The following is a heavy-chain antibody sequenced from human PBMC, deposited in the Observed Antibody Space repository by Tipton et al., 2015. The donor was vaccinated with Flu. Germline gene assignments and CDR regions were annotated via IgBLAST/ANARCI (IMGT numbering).Heavy chain of an antibody. CDR2: IYTSGSA. Sequence: GLVKPSETLSLTCTVSGVSISRYYWSWIRQPAGKGLEWIGRIYTSGSADYSPSLKSRVSMSGDTSKNQFSLKLNSVTAADTAVYYCAGTNSGGQYRPGDAFDFWGQGIIVTASS. J-gene: IGHJ3*01. CDR1: GVSISRYY. V-gene: IGHV4-4*07. CDR3: AGTNSGGQYRPGDAFDF. D-gene: IGHD1-26*01.